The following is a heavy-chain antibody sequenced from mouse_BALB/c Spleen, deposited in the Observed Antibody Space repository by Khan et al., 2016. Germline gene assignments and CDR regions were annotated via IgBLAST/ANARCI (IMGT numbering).Heavy chain of an antibody. CDR3: ARESDGWFAD. V-gene: IGHV3-2*02. J-gene: IGHJ3*01. CDR2: ISYSGST. Sequence: EVQLQESGPGLVKPSQSLSLTCTVTGYSITSDYAWNWIRQFPGNKLEWMGSISYSGSTSYNPSLKSRISITRDTSKNQFFLQLNSVTTEDTATXYGARESDGWFADWGQGTLVTVSA. CDR1: GYSITSDYA.